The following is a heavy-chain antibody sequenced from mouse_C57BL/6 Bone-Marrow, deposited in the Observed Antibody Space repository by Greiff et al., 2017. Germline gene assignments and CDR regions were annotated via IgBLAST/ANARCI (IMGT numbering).Heavy chain of an antibody. Sequence: VQLQQPGAELVKPGASVKLSCKASGYTFTSYWMHWVKQRPGRGLEWIGRIDPNSGGTTYNETFKSKATLTVDKPSSTAYMQISRLTSEDAAVYYCAREGNYYGSSPRAMDYWGQGTSVTVSS. J-gene: IGHJ4*01. CDR2: IDPNSGGT. CDR3: AREGNYYGSSPRAMDY. D-gene: IGHD1-1*01. V-gene: IGHV1-72*01. CDR1: GYTFTSYW.